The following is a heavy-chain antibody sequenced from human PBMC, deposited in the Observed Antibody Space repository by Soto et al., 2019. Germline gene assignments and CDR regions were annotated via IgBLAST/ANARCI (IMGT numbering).Heavy chain of an antibody. CDR3: ARAYSSNWFDP. D-gene: IGHD6-13*01. Sequence: QVPLQESGPGLVKPSETLSLTCTVSGGSISSYYWSWIRQPPGKGLVWIGYIYYSGSTNYNPSLKTXATESXXTSKNQFYLKLSSVTAADTAVYYCARAYSSNWFDPWGQGTLVTVSS. CDR1: GGSISSYY. V-gene: IGHV4-59*01. CDR2: IYYSGST. J-gene: IGHJ5*02.